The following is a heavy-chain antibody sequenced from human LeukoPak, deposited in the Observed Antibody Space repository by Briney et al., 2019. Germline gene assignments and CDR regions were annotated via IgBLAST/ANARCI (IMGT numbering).Heavy chain of an antibody. CDR2: IKQDGSEE. CDR1: GFTFSSYW. Sequence: GGSLRLSCAASGFTFSSYWMSWVRQAPGKGLEWVANIKQDGSEEYYVDSVKGRFTISRDNAKNSLYLQMNSLRAEDTAVYYCARVSPSTVTTLQYFDYWGQGTLVTVSS. V-gene: IGHV3-7*01. J-gene: IGHJ4*02. CDR3: ARVSPSTVTTLQYFDY. D-gene: IGHD4-17*01.